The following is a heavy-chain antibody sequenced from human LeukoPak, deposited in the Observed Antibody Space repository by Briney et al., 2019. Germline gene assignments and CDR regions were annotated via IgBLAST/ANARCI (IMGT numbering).Heavy chain of an antibody. CDR2: ISYDGSNK. CDR3: ARDPMEYYYDSSGYSWRGYYFDY. V-gene: IGHV3-30-3*01. J-gene: IGHJ4*02. CDR1: GFTFSSYA. Sequence: GGSLRLSCAASGFTFSSYAMHWVRQAPGKGLEWVAVISYDGSNKYYADSVKGRFTISRDNSKNTLYLQMNSLRAEDTAVYYCARDPMEYYYDSSGYSWRGYYFDYWGQGTLVTVSS. D-gene: IGHD3-22*01.